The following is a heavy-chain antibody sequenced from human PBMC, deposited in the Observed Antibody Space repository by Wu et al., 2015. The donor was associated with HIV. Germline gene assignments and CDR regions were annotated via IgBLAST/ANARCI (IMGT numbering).Heavy chain of an antibody. V-gene: IGHV1-2*02. D-gene: IGHD3-22*01. J-gene: IGHJ4*02. Sequence: QVQLVQSGAEVKKPGASVKVSCKASGYTFTGYYMHWLRQAPGQGLEWMGWINPNSGGTNFAQKFQDRVTLTRDTSISTAYMEMSGLRSDDTAVYYCARGTYYYDSSGYQGVDYWGQGTLVTVSS. CDR1: GYTFTGYY. CDR2: INPNSGGT. CDR3: ARGTYYYDSSGYQGVDY.